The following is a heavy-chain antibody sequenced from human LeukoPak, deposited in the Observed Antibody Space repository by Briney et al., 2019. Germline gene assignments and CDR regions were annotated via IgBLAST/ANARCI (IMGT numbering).Heavy chain of an antibody. D-gene: IGHD2-21*01. CDR3: ARWVRDFDY. CDR2: IDPSDSYT. CDR1: GYRFTSYW. J-gene: IGHJ4*02. V-gene: IGHV5-10-1*01. Sequence: GESLKISCKGSGYRFTSYWIGWVRQMPGKGLEWMGRIDPSDSYTNYSPSFQGHVTISTDKSISTAFLQWSSLKASDTAMYYCARWVRDFDYWGQGTLVTVSS.